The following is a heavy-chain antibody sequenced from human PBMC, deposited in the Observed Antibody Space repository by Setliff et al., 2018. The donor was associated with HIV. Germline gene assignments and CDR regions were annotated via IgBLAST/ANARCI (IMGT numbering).Heavy chain of an antibody. J-gene: IGHJ6*03. CDR2: IIPTLGST. CDR3: ASVSGDCSGDVCSSPYGFFYDMAV. CDR1: GGTFTTFR. D-gene: IGHD2-15*01. Sequence: GASVKVSCKASGGTFTTFRVSWVRQAPGQGPEWMGGIIPTLGSTRYRKEFEDRLTITADVSTATVYMELTRLTSEDTAVFYCASVSGDCSGDVCSSPYGFFYDMAVWGKGTAVTVSS. V-gene: IGHV1-69*13.